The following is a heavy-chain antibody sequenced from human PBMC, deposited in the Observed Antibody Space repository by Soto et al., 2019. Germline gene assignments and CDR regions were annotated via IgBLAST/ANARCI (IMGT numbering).Heavy chain of an antibody. J-gene: IGHJ6*04. Sequence: GGSLRLSCAASGFTFSSYSMNWVRQAPGKGLEWVSYISSSSSTIYYADSVKGRFTISRDNAKNSLYLQMNSLRAEDTAVYYCAKEDIVVVVAAILDVWGKGTTVTVSS. CDR2: ISSSSSTI. CDR1: GFTFSSYS. CDR3: AKEDIVVVVAAILDV. D-gene: IGHD2-15*01. V-gene: IGHV3-48*01.